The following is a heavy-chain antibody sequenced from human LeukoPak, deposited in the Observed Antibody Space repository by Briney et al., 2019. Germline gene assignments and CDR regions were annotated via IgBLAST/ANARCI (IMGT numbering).Heavy chain of an antibody. D-gene: IGHD2-21*01. CDR1: GFTFSNAW. J-gene: IGHJ5*02. CDR3: TTDLWS. V-gene: IGHV3-15*01. Sequence: GGSLRLSCAASGFTFSNAWMSWVRQAPGKGLEWVGRIKSITNGATTDYAALVKGRFTISRDDSKNTLYLQMNSLKSEDTAVYYCTTDLWSWGQGTLVTVSS. CDR2: IKSITNGATT.